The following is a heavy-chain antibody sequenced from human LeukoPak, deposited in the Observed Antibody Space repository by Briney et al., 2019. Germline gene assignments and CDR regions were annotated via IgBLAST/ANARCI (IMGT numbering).Heavy chain of an antibody. Sequence: GSLRLSCAASRFTYGDYWMTWVRQAPGQGLEWVANVHKDGNQKQYADSVKGRFTISRDNAKNSMFLQLNSLGAEDSGVYYCVRNRGWYALDMWGQGTMVTVSS. V-gene: IGHV3-7*01. CDR3: VRNRGWYALDM. J-gene: IGHJ3*02. D-gene: IGHD6-19*01. CDR2: VHKDGNQK. CDR1: RFTYGDYW.